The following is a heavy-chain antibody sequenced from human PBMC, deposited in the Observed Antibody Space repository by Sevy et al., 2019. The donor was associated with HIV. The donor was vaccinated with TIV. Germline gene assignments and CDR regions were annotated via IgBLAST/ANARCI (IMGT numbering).Heavy chain of an antibody. CDR1: GFTFSTYS. J-gene: IGHJ4*02. D-gene: IGHD5-12*01. CDR2: ISRSSTYI. V-gene: IGHV3-21*01. Sequence: GGSLRLSCATSGFTFSTYSMNWVRQAPGKGLEWVSSISRSSTYIYYTDSIKGRFTLSRDNARNSLYLQMYSLRVDDTAVYYCARDSGYTGYDWGQGTLVTVSS. CDR3: ARDSGYTGYD.